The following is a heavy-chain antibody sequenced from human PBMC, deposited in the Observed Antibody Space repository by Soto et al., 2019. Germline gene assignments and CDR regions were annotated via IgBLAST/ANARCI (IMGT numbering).Heavy chain of an antibody. V-gene: IGHV3-30*03. CDR3: AHITPYYFDY. CDR2: ISYDGSNK. Sequence: QVQLVESGGGVVQPGRSLRLSCAASGFTFSSYGMHWVRQAPGKGLEWVAVISYDGSNKYYADSVKGRFTISRDNSKNTLYLQMNRLRAEDTAVYYCAHITPYYFDYWGQGTLVTVSS. D-gene: IGHD3-10*01. CDR1: GFTFSSYG. J-gene: IGHJ4*02.